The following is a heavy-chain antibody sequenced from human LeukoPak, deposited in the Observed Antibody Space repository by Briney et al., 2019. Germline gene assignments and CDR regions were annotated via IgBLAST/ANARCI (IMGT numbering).Heavy chain of an antibody. V-gene: IGHV3-30*18. Sequence: GGSLRLSCAASGFTFSSYGMHWVRQAPGKGLEWVAVISYDGSNKYYADSVKGRFTISRDNSKNTLYLQMNSLRAVDTAVYYCAKDFNDCSSTSCLLYYYYYGMDVWGKGTTVTVSS. D-gene: IGHD2-2*01. CDR2: ISYDGSNK. J-gene: IGHJ6*04. CDR3: AKDFNDCSSTSCLLYYYYYGMDV. CDR1: GFTFSSYG.